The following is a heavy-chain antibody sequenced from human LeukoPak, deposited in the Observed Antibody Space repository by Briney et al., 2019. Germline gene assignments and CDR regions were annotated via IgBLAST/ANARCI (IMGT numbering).Heavy chain of an antibody. CDR3: ASETNYDFWSGYYSGPGAFDI. Sequence: PETLSLTCAVYGGSFSGYYWSWIRQPPGKGLEWIGEINHSGSTNYNPSLKSRVTISVDTSKNQFSLKLSSVTAADTAVYYCASETNYDFWSGYYSGPGAFDIWGQGTMVTVSS. D-gene: IGHD3-3*01. J-gene: IGHJ3*02. CDR2: INHSGST. CDR1: GGSFSGYY. V-gene: IGHV4-34*01.